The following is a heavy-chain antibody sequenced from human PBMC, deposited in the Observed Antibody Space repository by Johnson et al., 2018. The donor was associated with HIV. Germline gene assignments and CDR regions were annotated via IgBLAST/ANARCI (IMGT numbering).Heavy chain of an antibody. V-gene: IGHV3-66*01. CDR3: ARDVTKDAFDI. CDR2: IYSGGST. J-gene: IGHJ3*02. Sequence: VQLVESGGGVVQPGRSLRLSCAASGFTFSDYYMSWIRQAPGKGLEWVSVIYSGGSTYYADSVKGRFTISRDNSKNTLYLQMNSLRAEDTAVYYCARDVTKDAFDIWGQGTMVTVSS. CDR1: GFTFSDYY. D-gene: IGHD4-17*01.